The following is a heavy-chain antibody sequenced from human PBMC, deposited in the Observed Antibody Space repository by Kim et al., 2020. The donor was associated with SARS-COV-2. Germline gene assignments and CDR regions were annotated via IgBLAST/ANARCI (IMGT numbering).Heavy chain of an antibody. V-gene: IGHV4-38-2*02. D-gene: IGHD3-22*01. Sequence: SETLSLTCTVSGYSISSGYYWGWIRQPPGKGLEWIGSIYHSGSTYYNPSLKSRVTISVDTSKNQFSLKLSSVTAADTAVYYCARAVGSSGYYYPFDYWGQGTLVTVSS. CDR1: GYSISSGYY. CDR2: IYHSGST. J-gene: IGHJ4*02. CDR3: ARAVGSSGYYYPFDY.